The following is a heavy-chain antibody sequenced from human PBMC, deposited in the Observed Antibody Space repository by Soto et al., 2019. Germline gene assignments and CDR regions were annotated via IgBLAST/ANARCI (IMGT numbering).Heavy chain of an antibody. D-gene: IGHD6-19*01. Sequence: SETLSLTCFVSGYSITAGGYYWSWIRHHPGKGLEWIGSFYSSGSIIYNPSLRSRVSISGDTSSNQFSMSLTSVTAADTARYYCARMYSSGSGWFHPWGQGTLVTAPQ. CDR2: FYSSGSI. CDR1: GYSITAGGYY. V-gene: IGHV4-31*03. J-gene: IGHJ5*02. CDR3: ARMYSSGSGWFHP.